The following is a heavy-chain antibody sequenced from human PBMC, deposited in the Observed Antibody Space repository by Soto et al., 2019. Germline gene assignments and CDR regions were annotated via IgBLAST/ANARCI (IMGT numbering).Heavy chain of an antibody. J-gene: IGHJ5*02. Sequence: QVQVQESGPGLVKLSQTLSLTCSVSGGSISSDDHYWTWIRQPPGKGLEWIGSIYYSGTTNYNPSLKSRITVSIDTSKNQFSLNLTSVTAADTALYCCALQRRGGYWFAPLGQGTLVTVSS. CDR2: IYYSGTT. CDR1: GGSISSDDHY. CDR3: ALQRRGGYWFAP. D-gene: IGHD1-1*01. V-gene: IGHV4-30-4*01.